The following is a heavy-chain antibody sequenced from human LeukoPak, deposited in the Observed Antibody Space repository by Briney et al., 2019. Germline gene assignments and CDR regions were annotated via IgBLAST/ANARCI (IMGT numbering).Heavy chain of an antibody. CDR1: GYTFTSYY. D-gene: IGHD3-22*01. CDR3: ARGPYDSSGYYLGYFDY. V-gene: IGHV1-46*01. CDR2: INPSGGGT. J-gene: IGHJ4*02. Sequence: ASVKVSCKASGYTFTSYYMHWVRQAPGQGLEWMGIINPSGGGTSYAQKFQGRVTMTRDTSTSTVYMELSSLRSEDTAVYYCARGPYDSSGYYLGYFDYWGQGTLVTVSS.